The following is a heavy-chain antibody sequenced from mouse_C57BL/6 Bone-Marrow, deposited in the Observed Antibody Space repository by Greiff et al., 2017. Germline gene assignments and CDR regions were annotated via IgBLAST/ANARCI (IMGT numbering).Heavy chain of an antibody. CDR3: ARRAYYGYDEWFAY. CDR1: GYTFTSYG. CDR2: IYPRSGNT. D-gene: IGHD2-9*01. J-gene: IGHJ3*01. Sequence: QVQLQQSGAELARPGASVKLSCKASGYTFTSYGISWVKQRTGQGLEWIGEIYPRSGNTYYNEKFKGKATLTADKSSSTAYMELRSLTSEDSAVXCCARRAYYGYDEWFAYWGQGTLVTVSA. V-gene: IGHV1-81*01.